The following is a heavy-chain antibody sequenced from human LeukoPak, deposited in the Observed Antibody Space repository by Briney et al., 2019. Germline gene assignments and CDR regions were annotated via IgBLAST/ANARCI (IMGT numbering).Heavy chain of an antibody. CDR2: IYHSGST. CDR3: ARGVGSGYTDD. Sequence: SETLSLTCTVSGYSISSGYYWGWIRQPPGKGLEWIGSIYHSGSTYYNPSLKSRVTISVDTSKNQFSLKLTSVTAADTAVYYCARGVGSGYTDDWGQGTLVTVSS. V-gene: IGHV4-38-2*02. J-gene: IGHJ4*02. CDR1: GYSISSGYY. D-gene: IGHD3-22*01.